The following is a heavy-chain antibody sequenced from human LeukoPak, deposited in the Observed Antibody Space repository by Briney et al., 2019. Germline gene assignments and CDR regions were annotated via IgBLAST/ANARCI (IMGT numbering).Heavy chain of an antibody. CDR2: MNPNSGNT. CDR1: EYTFTSYD. V-gene: IGHV1-8*01. Sequence: GASVKVSCKASEYTFTSYDINWVRQATGQGLEWMGWMNPNSGNTGYAQKFHGRVTMTRVTSISTAYMELNNLTSEDTAVYYCARGSWGEIAGRKSFEFWGQGSLVTVSS. D-gene: IGHD6-6*01. CDR3: ARGSWGEIAGRKSFEF. J-gene: IGHJ4*02.